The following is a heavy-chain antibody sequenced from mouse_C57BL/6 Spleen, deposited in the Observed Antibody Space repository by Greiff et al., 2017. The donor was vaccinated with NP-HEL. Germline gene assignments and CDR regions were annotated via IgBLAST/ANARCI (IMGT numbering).Heavy chain of an antibody. D-gene: IGHD1-1*01. V-gene: IGHV1-82*01. Sequence: QVQLQQSGPELVKPGASVKISCKASGYAFSSSWMNWVKQRPGKGLEWIGRIYPGDGDTNYNGKFKGKATLTADKSSSTAYMQLSSLTSEDSAVYFCARFNYYGSSYEWDFDVWGTGTTVTVSS. CDR1: GYAFSSSW. J-gene: IGHJ1*03. CDR2: IYPGDGDT. CDR3: ARFNYYGSSYEWDFDV.